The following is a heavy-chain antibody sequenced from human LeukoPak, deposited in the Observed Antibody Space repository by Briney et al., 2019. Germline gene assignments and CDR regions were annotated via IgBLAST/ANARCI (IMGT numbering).Heavy chain of an antibody. CDR2: IKKDGSEK. CDR3: AKDIGSSSWYTPDYYYYGMDV. D-gene: IGHD6-13*01. V-gene: IGHV3-7*03. CDR1: GFTYINYW. J-gene: IGHJ6*02. Sequence: PGGSLRLSCAASGFTYINYWMSWVRQAPGKGLEWVANIKKDGSEKYYVDSVKGRFTISRDNAKNSLYLQMNSLRAEDTALYYCAKDIGSSSWYTPDYYYYGMDVWGQGTTVTVSS.